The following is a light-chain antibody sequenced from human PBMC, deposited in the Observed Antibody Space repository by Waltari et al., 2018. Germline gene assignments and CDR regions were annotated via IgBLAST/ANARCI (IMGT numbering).Light chain of an antibody. J-gene: IGLJ2*01. V-gene: IGLV2-14*03. CDR1: SSDVGGYNY. CDR2: DVS. Sequence: QSALTQPASVSGSPGQSITISCTGTSSDVGGYNYVSWYQQHPGKAPKVMIYDVSNRPAGVSNRFSGSKSGNTASLTISGLQAEDEAEYYCSSQTNDNVVVFGGGTKLTVL. CDR3: SSQTNDNVVV.